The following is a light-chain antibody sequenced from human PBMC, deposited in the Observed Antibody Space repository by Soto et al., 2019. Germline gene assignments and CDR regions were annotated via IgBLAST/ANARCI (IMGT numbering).Light chain of an antibody. V-gene: IGLV2-14*03. J-gene: IGLJ1*01. CDR2: EVS. CDR1: SSDVGAYDY. Sequence: QYVLTQPSSVTGYTAQSIVIFCTGTSSDVGAYDYVSWYQQHPDRAPRLVIYEVSNRPSGVSNRFSGSKSVNTATLTISGLQDEDEADYYCASHTTTNTRVFGTGTNVTFL. CDR3: ASHTTTNTRV.